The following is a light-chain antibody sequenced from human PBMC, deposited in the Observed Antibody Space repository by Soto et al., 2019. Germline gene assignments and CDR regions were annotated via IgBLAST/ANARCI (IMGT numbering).Light chain of an antibody. V-gene: IGLV2-23*02. CDR1: SSDVGKYTF. CDR2: EVI. J-gene: IGLJ2*01. Sequence: QSVLTQPASVSGAPGQSITISCTGTSSDVGKYTFVSWYGQHPAKPPKLIIFEVIKRPSGVSNRFSGSKSGNTASLTISGLQAEDEANYYCCLYGGSNNYVVFGGGTKLTVL. CDR3: CLYGGSNNYVV.